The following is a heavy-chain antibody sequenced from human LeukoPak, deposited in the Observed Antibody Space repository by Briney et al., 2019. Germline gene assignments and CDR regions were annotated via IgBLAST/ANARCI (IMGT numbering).Heavy chain of an antibody. J-gene: IGHJ4*02. CDR2: ISGNGGST. V-gene: IGHV3-23*01. Sequence: GGSLRLSCAASGFTFSSYAMSWVRQAPGKGLEWVSAISGNGGSTYYADSVKGRFTISRDNSKNTLYLQMNSLRAEDTAVYYCAKQGVLIRSYRDGVDYWGQGTLVTVSS. CDR1: GFTFSSYA. CDR3: AKQGVLIRSYRDGVDY. D-gene: IGHD1-26*01.